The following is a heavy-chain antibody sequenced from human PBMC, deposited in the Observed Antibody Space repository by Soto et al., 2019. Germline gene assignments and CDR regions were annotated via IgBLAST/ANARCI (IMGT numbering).Heavy chain of an antibody. J-gene: IGHJ4*02. CDR2: ISAYNGNT. CDR3: ARDFRGSGYYDSSGYEGPYFDY. Sequence: ASVKVSCKASGYTFTSYGISWVRQAPGQGLEWMGWISAYNGNTNYAQKLQGRVTMTTDTSTSTAYMELRSLRSDDTAVYYCARDFRGSGYYDSSGYEGPYFDYWGQGTLVTVSS. V-gene: IGHV1-18*01. CDR1: GYTFTSYG. D-gene: IGHD3-22*01.